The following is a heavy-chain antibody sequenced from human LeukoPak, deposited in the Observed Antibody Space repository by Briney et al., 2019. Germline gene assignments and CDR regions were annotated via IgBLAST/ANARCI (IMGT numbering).Heavy chain of an antibody. CDR3: ARAPSGWYNDWFDP. J-gene: IGHJ5*02. CDR1: GGTFSSYA. V-gene: IGHV1-69*04. CDR2: IIPILGIA. D-gene: IGHD6-19*01. Sequence: SVKVSCKASGGTFSSYAISWVRQAPGQGLEWMGRIIPILGIANYAQKFQGRVTITADKSTSTAYMGLSSLRSEDTAVYYCARAPSGWYNDWFDPWGQGTLVTVSS.